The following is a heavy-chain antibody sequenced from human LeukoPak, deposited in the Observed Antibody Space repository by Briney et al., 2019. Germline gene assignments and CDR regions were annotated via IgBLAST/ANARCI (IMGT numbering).Heavy chain of an antibody. D-gene: IGHD3-22*01. CDR3: AYEITRGLIDY. V-gene: IGHV4-39*01. CDR2: IYYSGST. Sequence: PGGSLRLSCAASGFTFSSYAMSWVRQPPGKGLEWIGSIYYSGSTYYNPSLKSRVTISVDTSKNQFSLKLSSVTAAVTAVYYCAYEITRGLIDYWGQGTLVTVSS. CDR1: GFTFSSYA. J-gene: IGHJ4*02.